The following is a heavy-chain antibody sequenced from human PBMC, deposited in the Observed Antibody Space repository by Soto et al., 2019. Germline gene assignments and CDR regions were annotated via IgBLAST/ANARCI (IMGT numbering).Heavy chain of an antibody. J-gene: IGHJ4*02. D-gene: IGHD2-2*01. CDR3: AKERDIVLVPAAMVDY. CDR1: GFTFSSYG. V-gene: IGHV3-30*18. Sequence: QVQLVESGGGVVQPGRSLRLSCAASGFTFSSYGMHWVRQAPGKGLEWVAVISYDGSNKYYADSVKGRFTISRDNSKNTLYLQMNSLRAEDTAVYYCAKERDIVLVPAAMVDYWGQGTLVTVSS. CDR2: ISYDGSNK.